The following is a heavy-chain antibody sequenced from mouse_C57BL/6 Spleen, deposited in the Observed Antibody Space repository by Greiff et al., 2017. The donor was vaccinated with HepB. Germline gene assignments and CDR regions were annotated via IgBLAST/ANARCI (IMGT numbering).Heavy chain of an antibody. CDR2: IDPSDSYT. CDR3: ARSVAQALDY. D-gene: IGHD3-2*02. J-gene: IGHJ2*01. CDR1: GYTFTSYW. Sequence: VQLQQPGAELVMPGASVKLSCKASGYTFTSYWMHWVKQRPGQGLEWIGEIDPSDSYTNYNQKFKGKSTLTVDKSSSTAYMQLSSLTSEDSAVYYCARSVAQALDYWGQGTTLTVSS. V-gene: IGHV1-69*01.